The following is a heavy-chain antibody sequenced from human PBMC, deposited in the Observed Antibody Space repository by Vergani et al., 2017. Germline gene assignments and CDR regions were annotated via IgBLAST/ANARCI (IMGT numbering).Heavy chain of an antibody. Sequence: QLQLQESGPGLVKPSETLSLTCTVSGGSISSSSYYWGWIRQPPGKGLEWIGYIYYSGSTYYNPSLKSRVTISVATSKNQFSLKLRYVTAADTAVYYCASPRARGYSYGTIDYWGQGTLVTVSS. V-gene: IGHV4-31*03. J-gene: IGHJ4*02. D-gene: IGHD5-18*01. CDR1: GGSISSSSYY. CDR2: IYYSGST. CDR3: ASPRARGYSYGTIDY.